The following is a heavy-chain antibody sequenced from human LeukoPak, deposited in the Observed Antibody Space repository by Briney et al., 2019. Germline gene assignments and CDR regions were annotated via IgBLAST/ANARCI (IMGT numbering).Heavy chain of an antibody. CDR1: GFTFSSYG. CDR2: ISYDGSNK. Sequence: GGSLRLSCAASGFTFSSYGMHWVRQAPGKGLEWVAVISYDGSNKYYADSVKGRFTISRDNSKNTLYLQMNSLRAEDTAVYYCAKGGSSSWDNWFDPWGQGTLVTVSS. CDR3: AKGGSSSWDNWFDP. V-gene: IGHV3-30*18. D-gene: IGHD6-13*01. J-gene: IGHJ5*02.